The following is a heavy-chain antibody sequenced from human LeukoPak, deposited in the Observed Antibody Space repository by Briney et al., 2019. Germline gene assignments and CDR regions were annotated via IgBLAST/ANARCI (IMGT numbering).Heavy chain of an antibody. CDR3: ARDGGPFDS. CDR2: IKQDGSEK. Sequence: GGSLRLSCIASGFTFSNYAMTWVRQAPGKGLEWVANIKQDGSEKYYVDSVKGRFTISRDNAKKSLYLQMNSLRAEDTAVYYCARDGGPFDSWGQGTLVTVSS. CDR1: GFTFSNYA. V-gene: IGHV3-7*03. J-gene: IGHJ4*02. D-gene: IGHD3-16*01.